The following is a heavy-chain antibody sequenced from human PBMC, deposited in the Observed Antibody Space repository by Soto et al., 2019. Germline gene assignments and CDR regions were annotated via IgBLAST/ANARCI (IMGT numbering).Heavy chain of an antibody. CDR1: GFTFSNAW. CDR3: TTHYGSGSYYYYYYGMDV. D-gene: IGHD3-10*01. Sequence: GGSLRLSCAASGFTFSNAWMSWVRQAPGKGLEWVGRIKSKTDGGTTDYAAPVTGRFTISRDDSKNTLYLQMNSLKTEDTAVYYCTTHYGSGSYYYYYYGMDVWGQGTTGTV. CDR2: IKSKTDGGTT. V-gene: IGHV3-15*01. J-gene: IGHJ6*02.